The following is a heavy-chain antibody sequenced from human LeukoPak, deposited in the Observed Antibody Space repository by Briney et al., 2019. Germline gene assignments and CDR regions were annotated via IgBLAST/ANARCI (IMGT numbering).Heavy chain of an antibody. CDR2: INPNSGDT. V-gene: IGHV1-2*02. Sequence: ASAKVSCKASGYTFTAYYMHWVRQAPGLGLEWMGWINPNSGDTKYAQKFQGRVTMTRDTSISTAYMDLSSLRSDDTAFYYCARDGTTVVGATIPFDYWGQGTLVTVSS. J-gene: IGHJ4*02. CDR1: GYTFTAYY. D-gene: IGHD1-26*01. CDR3: ARDGTTVVGATIPFDY.